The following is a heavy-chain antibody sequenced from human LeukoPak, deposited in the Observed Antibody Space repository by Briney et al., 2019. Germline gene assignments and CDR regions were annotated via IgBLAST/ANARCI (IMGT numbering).Heavy chain of an antibody. Sequence: ASVKVSCKASEYTFTGYYMHWVRQAPGQGLEWMGRINPNSGGTNYAQKFQGRVTMTRDTSISTAYMELSRLRSDDTAVYYCARRYCSGGSCYAFDIWGQGTMVTVSS. CDR3: ARRYCSGGSCYAFDI. D-gene: IGHD2-15*01. CDR2: INPNSGGT. CDR1: EYTFTGYY. J-gene: IGHJ3*02. V-gene: IGHV1-2*06.